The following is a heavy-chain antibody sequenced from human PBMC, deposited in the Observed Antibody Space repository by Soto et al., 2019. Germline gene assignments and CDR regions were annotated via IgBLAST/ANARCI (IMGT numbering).Heavy chain of an antibody. Sequence: SETLSLTCSVSNGSISGFYWTWIRQPPGKILEWIGYIHYSGRTDYNPSLTSRATMSVDTSKNQFSLNLKSITAADTAVYYCVRVGVGIGSHSDSWGRGTLVTVSS. CDR1: NGSISGFY. V-gene: IGHV4-59*12. CDR2: IHYSGRT. J-gene: IGHJ4*02. CDR3: VRVGVGIGSHSDS. D-gene: IGHD1-26*01.